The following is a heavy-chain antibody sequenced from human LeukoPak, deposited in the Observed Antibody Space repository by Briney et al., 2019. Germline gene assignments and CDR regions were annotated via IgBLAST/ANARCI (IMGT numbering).Heavy chain of an antibody. Sequence: PGGSLRLSCAASGFTFSSYAMSWVRQAPGKGLEWVSAISGSGGSTYYADSVKGQFTISRDNSKNTLYLQMNSLRAEDTAVYYCAKDSSGQDAFDIWGQGTMVTVSS. CDR2: ISGSGGST. CDR1: GFTFSSYA. CDR3: AKDSSGQDAFDI. D-gene: IGHD3-22*01. J-gene: IGHJ3*02. V-gene: IGHV3-23*01.